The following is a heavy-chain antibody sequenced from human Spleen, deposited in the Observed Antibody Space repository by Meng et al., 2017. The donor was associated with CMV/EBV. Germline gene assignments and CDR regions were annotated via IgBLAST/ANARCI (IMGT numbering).Heavy chain of an antibody. V-gene: IGHV3-21*01. D-gene: IGHD2-2*01. CDR3: ARERLYQPLWGDALDI. Sequence: GGSLRLSCAASGFTFDDYGMSWVRQAPGKGLEWVSSISSSRSYIHYRDSVKGRFTISRDNAKTSVYLQMNSLRAEDTALYFCARERLYQPLWGDALDIWGQGTMVTVSS. CDR2: ISSSRSYI. J-gene: IGHJ3*02. CDR1: GFTFDDYG.